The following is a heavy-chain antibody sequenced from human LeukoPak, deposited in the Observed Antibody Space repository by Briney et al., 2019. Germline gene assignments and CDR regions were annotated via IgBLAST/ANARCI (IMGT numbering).Heavy chain of an antibody. J-gene: IGHJ6*02. CDR2: FYSSGSY. D-gene: IGHD6-13*01. V-gene: IGHV4-4*07. CDR1: GGSISNYY. Sequence: SETLSLTCTVSGGSISNYYWSWIRQPAGKGLEWIGRFYSSGSYNYNPSLKSRVTMSVDTSKNQFSLRLSSVTAADTAVYYCARLFPAAGTPYYYIMDVWGQATTVTVSS. CDR3: ARLFPAAGTPYYYIMDV.